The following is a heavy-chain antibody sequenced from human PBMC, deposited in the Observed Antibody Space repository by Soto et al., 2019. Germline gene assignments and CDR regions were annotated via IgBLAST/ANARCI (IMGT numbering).Heavy chain of an antibody. D-gene: IGHD5-12*01. Sequence: SVKVSCKASGGTFSSYTISWVRQAPGQGLEWMGRIIPILGIANYAQKFQGRVTITADKSTSTAYMELSSLRSEDTAVYYCASPPRDIVATKNAFDIWGQETMVTVSS. CDR2: IIPILGIA. CDR1: GGTFSSYT. CDR3: ASPPRDIVATKNAFDI. J-gene: IGHJ3*02. V-gene: IGHV1-69*02.